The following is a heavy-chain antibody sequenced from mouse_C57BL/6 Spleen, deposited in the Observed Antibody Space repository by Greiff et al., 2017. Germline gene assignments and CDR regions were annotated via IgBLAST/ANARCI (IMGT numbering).Heavy chain of an antibody. CDR3: AREGAAQATRAMDY. CDR1: GFTFSSYA. CDR2: ISDGGSYT. Sequence: DVMLVESGGGLVKPGGSLKLSCAASGFTFSSYAMSWVRQTPEKRLEWVATISDGGSYTYYPDNVKGRFTISRDNAKNNLYLQMSHLKSEDTAMYDCAREGAAQATRAMDYWGQGTSVTVSS. V-gene: IGHV5-4*01. D-gene: IGHD3-2*02. J-gene: IGHJ4*01.